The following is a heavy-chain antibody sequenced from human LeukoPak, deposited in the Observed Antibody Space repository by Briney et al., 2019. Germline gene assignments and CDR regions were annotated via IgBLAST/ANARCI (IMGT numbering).Heavy chain of an antibody. CDR3: ARFGRFGVVPLGFDP. D-gene: IGHD3-3*01. CDR2: INPNSGGT. CDR1: GYSFTDYY. V-gene: IGHV1-2*02. Sequence: ASVKVSCKTSGYSFTDYYIHWVRQAPGQGLEWMGWINPNSGGTNYAQKFQGRVTMTRDTSINTAYMELSRLRSDDTAVYYCARFGRFGVVPLGFDPWGQGTLVTVSS. J-gene: IGHJ5*02.